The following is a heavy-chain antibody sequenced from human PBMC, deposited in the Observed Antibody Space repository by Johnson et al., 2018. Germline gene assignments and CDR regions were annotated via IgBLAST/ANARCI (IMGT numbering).Heavy chain of an antibody. CDR2: ISYDGNNK. D-gene: IGHD2-2*03. V-gene: IGHV3-30*03. CDR3: ARDRLDRDGMDV. CDR1: GFTFSSYG. Sequence: QVQLVESGGGVVQPGRSLRLSCAASGFTFSSYGMHWVRQAPGKGLEWVAIISYDGNNKYYADSAKGRFTISRDNSKNTMYLQMNSLGAEDTAVYYWARDRLDRDGMDVWGQGTTVTVSS. J-gene: IGHJ6*02.